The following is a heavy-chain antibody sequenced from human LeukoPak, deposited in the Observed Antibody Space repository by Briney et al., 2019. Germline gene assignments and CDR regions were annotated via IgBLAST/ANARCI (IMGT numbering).Heavy chain of an antibody. CDR3: ARGDYYDSSGYYI. Sequence: ASVKVSCKASGGTFSSYAISWVRQAPGQGLEWMGWISAYNGNTNYAQKLQGRVTMTTDTSTSTAYMELRSLRSDDTAVYYCARGDYYDSSGYYIWGQGTLVTVSS. V-gene: IGHV1-18*01. CDR2: ISAYNGNT. D-gene: IGHD3-22*01. J-gene: IGHJ4*02. CDR1: GGTFSSYA.